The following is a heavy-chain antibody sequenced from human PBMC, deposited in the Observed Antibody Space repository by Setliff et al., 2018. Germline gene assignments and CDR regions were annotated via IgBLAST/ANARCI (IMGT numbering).Heavy chain of an antibody. CDR1: GYSISSCYF. Sequence: SETLSLTCAVSGYSISSCYFWGWIRQPPGKGLEWIGSIYHSGSTYYNTSLKSRVTISVDTNKNQFSLKVNSVTAADTAVYYCAGDFALVPAALYNWFDPWGQGTMVTVSS. V-gene: IGHV4-38-2*02. CDR3: AGDFALVPAALYNWFDP. J-gene: IGHJ5*02. CDR2: IYHSGST. D-gene: IGHD2-2*01.